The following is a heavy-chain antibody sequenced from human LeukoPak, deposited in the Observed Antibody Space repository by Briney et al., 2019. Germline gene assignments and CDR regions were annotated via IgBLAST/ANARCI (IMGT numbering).Heavy chain of an antibody. J-gene: IGHJ4*02. V-gene: IGHV4-59*01. CDR3: ARDLTTPYSSGWLDY. CDR2: IYYSGRT. D-gene: IGHD6-19*01. Sequence: SETLSLTCTVSGGSISSYHWSWIRQPPGKGLEWIGYIYYSGRTNYNPSLESRVTISIDTSKQHFSLKLSSVTAADTVLYYCARDLTTPYSSGWLDYWRQGTLVTVSS. CDR1: GGSISSYH.